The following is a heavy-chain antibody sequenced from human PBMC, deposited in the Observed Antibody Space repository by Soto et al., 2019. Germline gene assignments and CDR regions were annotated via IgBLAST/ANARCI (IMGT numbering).Heavy chain of an antibody. J-gene: IGHJ6*02. CDR1: GFTFSSYG. D-gene: IGHD6-13*01. CDR3: AKAMRLAAAGITGGMDV. Sequence: QVQLVESGGGVVQPGRSLRLSCAASGFTFSSYGMHWVRQAPGKGLEWVAVISYDGSNKYYADSVKGRFTISRDNSKNTLYLQMNSLRAEDTAVYYCAKAMRLAAAGITGGMDVWGQGTTVTVSS. CDR2: ISYDGSNK. V-gene: IGHV3-30*18.